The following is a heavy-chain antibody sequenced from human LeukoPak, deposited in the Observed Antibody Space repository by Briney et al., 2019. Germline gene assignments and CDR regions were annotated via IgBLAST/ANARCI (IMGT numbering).Heavy chain of an antibody. CDR2: INPNSGGT. V-gene: IGHV1-2*02. Sequence: GASVKVSCKASGYTFTSYDINWVRQAPGQGLEWMGWINPNSGGTNYAQKFQGRVTMTRDTSISTAYMEVSRLKSDDTAVYYCARRAVYYYYGMDVWGQGSTVTVSS. CDR1: GYTFTSYD. J-gene: IGHJ6*02. D-gene: IGHD6-25*01. CDR3: ARRAVYYYYGMDV.